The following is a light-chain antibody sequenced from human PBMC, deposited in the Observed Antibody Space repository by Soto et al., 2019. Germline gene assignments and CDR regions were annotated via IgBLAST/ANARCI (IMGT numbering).Light chain of an antibody. V-gene: IGLV2-14*01. J-gene: IGLJ1*01. CDR3: SSYAGSSTYV. CDR1: SSDVGGYNY. CDR2: DVS. Sequence: QSVLTQPASVSGSPGQSITISCTGTSSDVGGYNYVSWYQQHPGKAPKLMIYDVSNRPSGVSNRFSGSKSGNTASLTISGLQAEDEADYDCSSYAGSSTYVFGTGTKLTVL.